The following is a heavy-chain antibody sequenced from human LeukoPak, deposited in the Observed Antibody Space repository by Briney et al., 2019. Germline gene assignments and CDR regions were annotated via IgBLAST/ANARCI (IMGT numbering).Heavy chain of an antibody. J-gene: IGHJ4*02. CDR2: IRSNRGYT. D-gene: IGHD1-26*01. V-gene: IGHV3-64D*06. CDR3: VRLGGNDSDY. CDR1: GYTFSDYS. Sequence: GGSLRLSCSVWGYTFSDYSMQWVCQATGKGLEYVSAIRSNRGYTNYTDSVRCRFTISRDNSKYTLHLQMSSLRVEDTAVYYCVRLGGNDSDYWGQGNLVTVSS.